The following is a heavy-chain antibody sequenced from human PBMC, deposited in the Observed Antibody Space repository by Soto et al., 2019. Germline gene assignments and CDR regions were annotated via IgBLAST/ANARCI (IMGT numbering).Heavy chain of an antibody. Sequence: QVQLVQSGAEVKKPGSSVKVSGKASGGTFSSYTISWVRQAPGQGLEWMGRIIPILGIANYAQKFQGRVTITADKSTSTAYMELSSLRSEDTAVYYCASLMSSGYYYGMDVWGQGTTVTVSS. V-gene: IGHV1-69*02. J-gene: IGHJ6*02. CDR1: GGTFSSYT. CDR2: IIPILGIA. CDR3: ASLMSSGYYYGMDV. D-gene: IGHD3-10*01.